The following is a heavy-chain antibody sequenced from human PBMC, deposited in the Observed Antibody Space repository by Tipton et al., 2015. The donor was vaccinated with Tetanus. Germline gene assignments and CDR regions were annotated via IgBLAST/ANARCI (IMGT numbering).Heavy chain of an antibody. V-gene: IGHV3-53*01. CDR1: GFTVSSNY. J-gene: IGHJ5*01. CDR2: IYSRGST. Sequence: SLRLSCAASGFTVSSNYMSWVSQDPGKGLEWVSVIYSRGSTYYEDSGKGRFTISRDNSKNKLYLQMNSLRAEDTAVDYCARDLALPLTDCWGHGTLVTVSS. CDR3: ARDLALPLTDC. D-gene: IGHD3-9*01.